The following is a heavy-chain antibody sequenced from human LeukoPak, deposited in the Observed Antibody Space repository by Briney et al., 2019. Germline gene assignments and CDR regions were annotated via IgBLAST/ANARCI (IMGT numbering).Heavy chain of an antibody. CDR1: GFTFSNYG. D-gene: IGHD3-10*01. V-gene: IGHV3-23*01. CDR3: ARGAGSGYYFYMDV. CDR2: ITGSGGST. J-gene: IGHJ6*03. Sequence: GGTLRLSCAASGFTFSNYGLSWVRQAPGKGLEWVSGITGSGGSTYYADSVKGRLTISRDNAKNSLYLQMNSLRAEDTAVYYCARGAGSGYYFYMDVWGKGTTVTVSS.